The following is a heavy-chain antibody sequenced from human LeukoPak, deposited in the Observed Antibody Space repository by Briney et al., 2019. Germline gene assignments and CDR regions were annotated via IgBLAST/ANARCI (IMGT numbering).Heavy chain of an antibody. D-gene: IGHD4-23*01. Sequence: PSETLSLTCAVYGGSFSGYYWSWIRQPPGKGLEWIGEINHSGSTNYNPSLKSQVTISVDTSKDQFSLKLSSVTAADTAVYYCARDPNYGGNSNYWGQGTLVTVSS. CDR3: ARDPNYGGNSNY. V-gene: IGHV4-34*01. J-gene: IGHJ4*02. CDR1: GGSFSGYY. CDR2: INHSGST.